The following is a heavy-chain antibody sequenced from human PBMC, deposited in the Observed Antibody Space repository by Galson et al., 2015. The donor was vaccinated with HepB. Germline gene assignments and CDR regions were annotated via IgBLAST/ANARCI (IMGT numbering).Heavy chain of an antibody. CDR1: GGTFSSFA. V-gene: IGHV1-69*13. D-gene: IGHD3-10*01. CDR2: IVPIFGTI. Sequence: SVKVSCKASGGTFSSFAINWVRQAPGQGLEWMGGIVPIFGTINHAPKFRGRVTFTADLSTSTAYMELSSLRSEDTAVYYCARDRGFYGSGNFWKPQYYFDYWGLGTLVTVSS. J-gene: IGHJ4*02. CDR3: ARDRGFYGSGNFWKPQYYFDY.